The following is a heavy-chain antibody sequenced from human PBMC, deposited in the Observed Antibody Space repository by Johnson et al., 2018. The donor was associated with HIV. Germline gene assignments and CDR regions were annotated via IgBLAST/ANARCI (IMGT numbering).Heavy chain of an antibody. CDR3: VRRDSGSLSFDL. V-gene: IGHV3-20*04. CDR2: IDWNGRRT. D-gene: IGHD1-26*01. J-gene: IGHJ3*01. CDR1: KFIFGDHG. Sequence: VQLVESVGGVVRPGGSLRLSCEGFKFIFGDHGLSWVRQVPGKGLEWVSGIDWNGRRTAYADSVKGRCTISRDNDLNSLYLQVNNLRVEDTALYFCVRRDSGSLSFDLWGQGTMVIVSS.